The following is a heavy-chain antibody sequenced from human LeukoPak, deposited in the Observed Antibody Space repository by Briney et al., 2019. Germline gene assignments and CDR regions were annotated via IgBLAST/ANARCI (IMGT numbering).Heavy chain of an antibody. Sequence: GGSLRLSCAASGFTFSSYAMSWVRQAPGKGLEWVSAISGSGGSTYYADSVKGRFTISRDNSKNTLYLQMNSLRAEDTAVYYCAKDLLVQFVPHRVYDAFDIWGQGTMVTVSS. CDR3: AKDLLVQFVPHRVYDAFDI. V-gene: IGHV3-23*01. J-gene: IGHJ3*02. D-gene: IGHD2-2*01. CDR1: GFTFSSYA. CDR2: ISGSGGST.